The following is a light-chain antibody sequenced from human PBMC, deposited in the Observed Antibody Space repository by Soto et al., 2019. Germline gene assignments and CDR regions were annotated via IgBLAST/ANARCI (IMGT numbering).Light chain of an antibody. Sequence: QSALTQPPSASGSPGQPVTSPCTEPRRDVGGYNYVSWYQQHPGKAPKLMIYEVSKRPSGVPDRFSGSKSGNTASLTVSGLQAEDEADYYCSSYAGSNLWVFGGGTKLTVL. CDR2: EVS. J-gene: IGLJ3*02. CDR3: SSYAGSNLWV. CDR1: RRDVGGYNY. V-gene: IGLV2-8*01.